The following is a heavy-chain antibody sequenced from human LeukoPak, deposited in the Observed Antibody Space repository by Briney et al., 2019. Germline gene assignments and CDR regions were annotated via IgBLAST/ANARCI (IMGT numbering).Heavy chain of an antibody. CDR1: GFTFSSYW. Sequence: GGSLRLSCAASGFTFSSYWMHWVRQAPGKGLVGVSRINDDGRSTSYADSVKGRFTISRDNSKNTLFLQMNNLRDDDTALYYCAKSESGSWLFDAFDFWGQGTMVTVSS. J-gene: IGHJ3*01. CDR3: AKSESGSWLFDAFDF. CDR2: INDDGRST. D-gene: IGHD6-13*01. V-gene: IGHV3-74*01.